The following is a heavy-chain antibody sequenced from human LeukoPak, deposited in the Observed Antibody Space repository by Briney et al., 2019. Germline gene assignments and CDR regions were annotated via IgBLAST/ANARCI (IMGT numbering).Heavy chain of an antibody. CDR1: GYSFTSYW. CDR3: ARRGGGSFDILTGYYNNWFDP. J-gene: IGHJ5*02. Sequence: GESLKISCKGSGYSFTSYWIGWVRQMPGKGLEWMGIIYPGDSDTRYSPSFQGQVTISADKSISTAYLQWSSLKASGTAMYYCARRGGGSFDILTGYYNNWFDPWGQGTLVTVSS. CDR2: IYPGDSDT. D-gene: IGHD3-9*01. V-gene: IGHV5-51*01.